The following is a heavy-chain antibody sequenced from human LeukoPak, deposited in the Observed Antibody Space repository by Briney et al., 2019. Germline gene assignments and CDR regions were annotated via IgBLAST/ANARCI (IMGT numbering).Heavy chain of an antibody. CDR3: VKTSEGNWNDPDYYYYYGMGV. Sequence: PGGSLRLSCSASGFTFSSYAMHWVRQAPGKGLEYVSAISSNGGSTYYADSVKGRFTISRDNSKNTLYLQMSSLRAEDTAVYYCVKTSEGNWNDPDYYYYYGMGVWGKGTTVTVSS. V-gene: IGHV3-64D*06. CDR2: ISSNGGST. CDR1: GFTFSSYA. D-gene: IGHD1-1*01. J-gene: IGHJ6*04.